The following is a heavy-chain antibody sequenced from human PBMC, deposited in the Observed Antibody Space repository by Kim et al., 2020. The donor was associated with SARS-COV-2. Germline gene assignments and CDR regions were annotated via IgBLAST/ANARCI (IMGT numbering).Heavy chain of an antibody. J-gene: IGHJ4*02. CDR3: ASVNYDILTGPAFDY. D-gene: IGHD3-9*01. CDR1: GYSISSSNW. Sequence: SETLSLTCAVSGYSISSSNWWGWIRQPPGKGLEWIGYIYYSGSTYYNPSLKSRVTMSVDTSKNQFSLKLSSVTAVDTAVYYCASVNYDILTGPAFDYWGQGTLVTVSS. V-gene: IGHV4-28*01. CDR2: IYYSGST.